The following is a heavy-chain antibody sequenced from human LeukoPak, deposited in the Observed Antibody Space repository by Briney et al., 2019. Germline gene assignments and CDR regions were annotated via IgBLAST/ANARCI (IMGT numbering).Heavy chain of an antibody. CDR3: ARGVGQLVSKGYYMDV. D-gene: IGHD6-6*01. J-gene: IGHJ6*03. CDR2: INHSGST. V-gene: IGHV4-34*01. Sequence: SETLSLTCAVYGGSFSGYYWSWIRQPPGKGLEWIGEINHSGSTNYNPSLTSRVTISVDTSKNQFTLKLSSVTAADTAVYYCARGVGQLVSKGYYMDVWGKGTTLTVSS. CDR1: GGSFSGYY.